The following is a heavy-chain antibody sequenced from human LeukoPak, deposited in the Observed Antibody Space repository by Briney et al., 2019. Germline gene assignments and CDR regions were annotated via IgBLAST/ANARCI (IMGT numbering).Heavy chain of an antibody. V-gene: IGHV3-53*01. CDR3: ARESPVIRGIDY. CDR1: GFTVSNNY. D-gene: IGHD3-10*01. J-gene: IGHJ4*02. CDR2: IYLGGST. Sequence: GGSLRLSCAASGFTVSNNYMSWVRQAPGKGLEWVSVIYLGGSTFYADSVKGRFTISRDNSKTTLYLQMNSLRVEDTAVYYCARESPVIRGIDYWGQGILVTVSS.